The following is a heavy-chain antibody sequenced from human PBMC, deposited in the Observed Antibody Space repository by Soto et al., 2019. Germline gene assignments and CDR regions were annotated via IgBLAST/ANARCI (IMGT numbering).Heavy chain of an antibody. CDR1: GGTFSSYA. J-gene: IGHJ4*02. D-gene: IGHD2-15*01. V-gene: IGHV1-69*13. CDR3: ARGGFPPVAATDY. CDR2: IIPIFGTA. Sequence: ASVKVSCKASGGTFSSYAISWVRQAPGQGLEWMGGIIPIFGTANYAQKFQGRVTITADESTSTAYMELSSLRSEDTAVYYCARGGFPPVAATDYWGQGTLVTVSS.